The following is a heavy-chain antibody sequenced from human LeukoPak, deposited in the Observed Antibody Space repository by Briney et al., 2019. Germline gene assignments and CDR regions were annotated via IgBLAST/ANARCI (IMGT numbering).Heavy chain of an antibody. V-gene: IGHV1-18*01. D-gene: IGHD5-24*01. CDR1: GYTFTSYG. CDR2: ISAYNGNT. J-gene: IGHJ3*02. Sequence: APVKVSCKASGYTFTSYGISWVRPAPGQGLEWMGWISAYNGNTNYAQKLQGRVTMTTDTSTSTAYMELRSLRSDDTAVYYCARLLVEMATVDAFDIWGQGTMVTVSS. CDR3: ARLLVEMATVDAFDI.